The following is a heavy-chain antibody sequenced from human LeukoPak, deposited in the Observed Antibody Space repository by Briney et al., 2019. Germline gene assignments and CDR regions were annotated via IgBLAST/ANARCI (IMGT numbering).Heavy chain of an antibody. Sequence: GGSLRLSCAASGNYWMHWVRQAPAKGLVWVSNINNDGRWTSYADSVKGRFTISKDNAKNTVYLQMNSLRAEDTAVYYCVSFYETYWGRGTLVTVSS. CDR1: GNYW. CDR3: VSFYETY. D-gene: IGHD2/OR15-2a*01. CDR2: INNDGRWT. V-gene: IGHV3-74*01. J-gene: IGHJ4*02.